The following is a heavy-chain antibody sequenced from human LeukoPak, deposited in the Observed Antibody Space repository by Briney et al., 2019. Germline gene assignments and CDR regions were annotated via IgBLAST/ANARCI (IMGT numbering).Heavy chain of an antibody. CDR2: IIPILGIA. CDR3: ARVWGSFYYFDY. CDR1: GGTFSSYA. V-gene: IGHV1-69*04. Sequence: GASVKVSCKASGGTFSSYAISWVRQAPGQGLEWMGRIIPILGIANYAQKFQCRVTITADKSTSTAYMELSSLRSEDTAVYYCARVWGSFYYFDYWGQGTLVTVSS. J-gene: IGHJ4*02. D-gene: IGHD7-27*01.